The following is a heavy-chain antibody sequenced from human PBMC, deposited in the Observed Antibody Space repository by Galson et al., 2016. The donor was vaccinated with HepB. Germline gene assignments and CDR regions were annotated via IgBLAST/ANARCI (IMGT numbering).Heavy chain of an antibody. CDR3: ARPKPGDGYNWAH. V-gene: IGHV5-51*01. Sequence: QSGAEVKKPGESLRISCKGSGYDFPTFWLGWVRQLPSQGLEWMGIIYPEDSDTRYSPSLQGQVTISADTSINTAYLQWDSLKASASGIYYCARPKPGDGYNWAHWGQGTTVTVSS. J-gene: IGHJ4*02. CDR1: GYDFPTFW. D-gene: IGHD5-24*01. CDR2: IYPEDSDT.